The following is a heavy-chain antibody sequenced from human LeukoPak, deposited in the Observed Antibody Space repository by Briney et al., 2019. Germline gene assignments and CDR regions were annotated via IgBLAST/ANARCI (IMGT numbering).Heavy chain of an antibody. CDR1: GGTFSSYA. CDR3: ARQGSSTTQLLAY. V-gene: IGHV1-69*05. D-gene: IGHD2-2*01. J-gene: IGHJ4*02. Sequence: SVKVSCKASGGTFSSYAISWVRRAPGQGLEWMGRIIPIFGTANYAQKFQGRVTITTDESTSTAYMELSSLRSEDTAVYYCARQGSSTTQLLAYWGQGTLVTVSS. CDR2: IIPIFGTA.